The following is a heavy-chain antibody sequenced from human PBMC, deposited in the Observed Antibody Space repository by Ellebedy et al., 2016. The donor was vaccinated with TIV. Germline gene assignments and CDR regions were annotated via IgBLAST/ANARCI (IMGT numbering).Heavy chain of an antibody. CDR2: IYYSGST. D-gene: IGHD1-26*01. CDR3: AEGGASRQPFDY. CDR1: GGSISSSSSY. V-gene: IGHV4-39*01. Sequence: SETLSLTXTVSGGSISSSSSYWGWIRQPPGKGLEWIGSIYYSGSTYYNPSLKSRVTISVDTSKNQFSLKLSSVTAADTAVYYCAEGGASRQPFDYWGQGTLVTVSS. J-gene: IGHJ4*02.